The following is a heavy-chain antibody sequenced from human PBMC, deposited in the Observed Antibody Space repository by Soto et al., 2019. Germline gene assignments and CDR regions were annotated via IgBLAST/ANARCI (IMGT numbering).Heavy chain of an antibody. CDR1: GFTFSSYA. CDR3: LGSYYYDSSGYPPRPLSGMDV. Sequence: QVQLVESGGGVVQPGRSLRLSCAASGFTFSSYAMHWVRQAPGKGLEWVAVISYDGSNKYYADSVKGRFTISRDNSKHTLYLQMNSLSAEDTAVYYCLGSYYYDSSGYPPRPLSGMDVWGQGTTVTVSS. V-gene: IGHV3-30-3*01. CDR2: ISYDGSNK. D-gene: IGHD3-22*01. J-gene: IGHJ6*02.